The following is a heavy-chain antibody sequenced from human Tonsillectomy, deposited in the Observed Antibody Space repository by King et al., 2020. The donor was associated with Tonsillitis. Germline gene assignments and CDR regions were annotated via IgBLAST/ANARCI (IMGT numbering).Heavy chain of an antibody. CDR3: ARDSLSADFGDYVYYFDY. CDR2: ISYDGSKE. CDR1: GFTFSRYA. Sequence: QVQLVESGGGVVQPGGSLSLSCAASGFTFSRYAVHWVLQAPGKGLEWVAVISYDGSKEHYEDSLKGRFTISRDNSKNTLYLQMQSLRPEDTAVFFCARDSLSADFGDYVYYFDYWGQGTLVTVSS. J-gene: IGHJ4*02. D-gene: IGHD4-17*01. V-gene: IGHV3-30*01.